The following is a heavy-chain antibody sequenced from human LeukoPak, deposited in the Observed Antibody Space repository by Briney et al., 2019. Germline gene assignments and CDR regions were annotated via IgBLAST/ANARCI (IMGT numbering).Heavy chain of an antibody. D-gene: IGHD3-22*01. CDR1: GYTFTSYY. CDR2: INPSGGST. J-gene: IGHJ4*02. V-gene: IGHV1-46*03. CDR3: AREDYDSSGYPNLVYYFDY. Sequence: ASVKVSCKASGYTFTSYYMHWVRQAPGLGLEWMGIINPSGGSTSYAQKFQGRVTMTRDTSTSTVYMELSSLRSEDTAVYYCAREDYDSSGYPNLVYYFDYWGQGTLVTVSS.